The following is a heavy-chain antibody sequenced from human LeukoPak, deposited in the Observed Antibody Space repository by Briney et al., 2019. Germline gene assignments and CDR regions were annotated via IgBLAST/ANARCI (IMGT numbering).Heavy chain of an antibody. CDR2: IRSKANSYAT. CDR3: TRWVDGSGSQFDY. V-gene: IGHV3-73*01. J-gene: IGHJ4*02. Sequence: GGSLTLSCAASGFTFSGSAMHWVRQASGKGLEWVGRIRSKANSYATAYAASVKGRFTISRDDSKNTAYLQMNSLTTEDTAVYYCTRWVDGSGSQFDYWGQGTLVTVSS. CDR1: GFTFSGSA. D-gene: IGHD3-10*01.